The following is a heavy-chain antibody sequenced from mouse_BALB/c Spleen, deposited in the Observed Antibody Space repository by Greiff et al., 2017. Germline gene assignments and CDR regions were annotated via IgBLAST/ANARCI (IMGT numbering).Heavy chain of an antibody. CDR1: GFSLTSYG. Sequence: QVHVKQSGPGLVQPSQSLSITCTVSGFSLTSYGVHWVRQSPGKGLEWLGVIWSGGSTDYNAAFISRLSISKDNSKSQVFFKMNSLQANDTAIYYCARERANWDTAWFAYWGQGTLVTVSA. D-gene: IGHD4-1*01. J-gene: IGHJ3*01. CDR3: ARERANWDTAWFAY. CDR2: IWSGGST. V-gene: IGHV2-2*02.